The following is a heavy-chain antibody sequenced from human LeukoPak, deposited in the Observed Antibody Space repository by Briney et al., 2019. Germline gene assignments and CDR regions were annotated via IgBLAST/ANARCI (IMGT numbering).Heavy chain of an antibody. CDR3: ARGGGLDV. D-gene: IGHD3-16*01. CDR1: GFTFSSYW. Sequence: GGSLRLSCAASGFTFSSYWMNWARQAPGKGLEWVASINHNGNVNYYVDSVKGRFTISRDNAKNSLYLQMSNLRAEDTAVHFCARGGGLDVWGHGATVTVSS. J-gene: IGHJ6*02. V-gene: IGHV3-7*03. CDR2: INHNGNVN.